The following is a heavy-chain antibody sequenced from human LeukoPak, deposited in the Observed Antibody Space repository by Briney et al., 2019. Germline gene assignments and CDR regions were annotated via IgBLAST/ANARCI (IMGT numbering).Heavy chain of an antibody. CDR2: ISGSSSYI. CDR3: ARAGYCSGGSCMGGYMDV. V-gene: IGHV3-21*01. J-gene: IGHJ6*03. Sequence: GGSLRLSCAASGFTFSSYSMNWVRQAPGKGLEWVSSISGSSSYIYYADSVKGRFTISRHNAKNSLYLQMNSLRAEDTAVYYCARAGYCSGGSCMGGYMDVWGKGTTVTVSS. CDR1: GFTFSSYS. D-gene: IGHD2-15*01.